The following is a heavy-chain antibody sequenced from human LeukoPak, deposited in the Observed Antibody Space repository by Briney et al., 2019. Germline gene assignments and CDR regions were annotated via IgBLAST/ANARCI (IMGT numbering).Heavy chain of an antibody. D-gene: IGHD3-22*01. V-gene: IGHV4-31*03. CDR2: IYYSGST. Sequence: QTLSLTCTVSGGSISSGGYYWSWIRQHPGKGLEWIGYIYYSGSTYYNPSLKSRVTISVDTSKNQFSLKLSSVTAADTAVYYCARDYYDSSGYYYSFDYWGQGTLVTVSS. J-gene: IGHJ4*02. CDR1: GGSISSGGYY. CDR3: ARDYYDSSGYYYSFDY.